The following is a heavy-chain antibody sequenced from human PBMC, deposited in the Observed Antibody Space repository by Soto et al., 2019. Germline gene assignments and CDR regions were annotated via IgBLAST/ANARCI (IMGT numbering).Heavy chain of an antibody. CDR3: AGREMATIIFDY. D-gene: IGHD5-12*01. J-gene: IGHJ4*02. V-gene: IGHV4-30-4*01. CDR1: GGSISSGDYY. CDR2: IYYSGST. Sequence: SETLSLTCTVSGGSISSGDYYWSWIRQPPGKGLEWMGYIYYSGSTYYNPSLKSRVTISVDTSKNQFSLKLSSVTAADTAVYYCAGREMATIIFDYWGQGTLVTVSS.